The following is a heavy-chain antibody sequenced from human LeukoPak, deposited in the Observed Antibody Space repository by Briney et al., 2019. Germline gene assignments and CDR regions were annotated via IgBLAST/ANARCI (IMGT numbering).Heavy chain of an antibody. CDR1: SGSFSGHY. J-gene: IGHJ4*02. V-gene: IGHV4-34*01. D-gene: IGHD6-19*01. Sequence: PSETLSLTCAVYSGSFSGHYCSWIRQPPGKGLEWIAEITDTGSNNYNPSLKSRVTISVDTSKNQVSLKLSSVTAADTAVYYCAKDGYSSGWADYWGQGTLVTVSS. CDR2: ITDTGSN. CDR3: AKDGYSSGWADY.